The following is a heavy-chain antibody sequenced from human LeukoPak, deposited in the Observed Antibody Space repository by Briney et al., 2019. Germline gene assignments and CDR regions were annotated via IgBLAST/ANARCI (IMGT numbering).Heavy chain of an antibody. V-gene: IGHV4-34*01. CDR2: INHSGST. CDR1: GGSFSGYY. D-gene: IGHD2-8*01. J-gene: IGHJ6*03. CDR3: ARDGRQYYMDV. Sequence: PSETLSLTCAVYGGSFSGYYWSWIRQPPGKGLEWIGEINHSGSTNYNPSLKSRVTISVDTSKNQFSLKLSSVTAADTAVYYCARDGRQYYMDVWGKGTTVTVSS.